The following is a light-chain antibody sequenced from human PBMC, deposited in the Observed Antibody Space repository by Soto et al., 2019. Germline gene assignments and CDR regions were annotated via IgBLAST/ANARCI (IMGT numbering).Light chain of an antibody. J-gene: IGKJ1*01. CDR1: QNITTN. Sequence: DIMLTQSPATLSVFPGERATLSCRASQNITTNLAWYQQRPGRAPRLLIYGASTRAPGVPDRFGGSGSVTAFILPFSALQSEDFALCYCQSYESWSPERAFGQGTKVDI. CDR3: QSYESWSPERA. V-gene: IGKV3-15*01. CDR2: GAS.